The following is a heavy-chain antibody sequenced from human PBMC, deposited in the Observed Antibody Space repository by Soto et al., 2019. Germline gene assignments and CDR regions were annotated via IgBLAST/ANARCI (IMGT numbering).Heavy chain of an antibody. D-gene: IGHD3-16*02. CDR3: ARSSMITFGGVIVPPDI. CDR1: GYTFTSYY. V-gene: IGHV1-46*03. J-gene: IGHJ3*02. CDR2: INPSGGST. Sequence: VASVKVSCKASGYTFTSYYMHWVRQAPGQGLEWMGIINPSGGSTSYAQKFQGRVTMTRDTSTSTVYMELSSLRSEDTAVYYCARSSMITFGGVIVPPDIWGQGTMVTVSS.